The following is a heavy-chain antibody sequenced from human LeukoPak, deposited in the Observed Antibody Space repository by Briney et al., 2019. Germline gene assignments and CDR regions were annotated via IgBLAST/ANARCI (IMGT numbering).Heavy chain of an antibody. V-gene: IGHV4-59*01. Sequence: PSETLSLTRTVSGGSISSYYWSWIRQPPGKGLEWIGYIYYSGSTNYNPSLKSRVTISVDTSRNQFSLKPSSVTAADTAVYYCARVSLPSNYYYYGMDVWGQGTTVTVSS. CDR2: IYYSGST. CDR1: GGSISSYY. J-gene: IGHJ6*02. CDR3: ARVSLPSNYYYYGMDV. D-gene: IGHD3-22*01.